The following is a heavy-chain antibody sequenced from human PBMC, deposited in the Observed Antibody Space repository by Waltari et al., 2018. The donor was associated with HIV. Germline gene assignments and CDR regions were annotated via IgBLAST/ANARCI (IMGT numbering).Heavy chain of an antibody. Sequence: QVQLVESGGGVVQPGRSLRLSCAASGFTFSSYAMHWVRQAPGKGLEWVAFISNDGRNKYYADSVKGRFTISRDNSKNTLFLQVNSLRAEDTAVYYCARDVTPTSGTTYWGQGTLVTVSS. J-gene: IGHJ4*02. CDR3: ARDVTPTSGTTY. CDR2: ISNDGRNK. V-gene: IGHV3-30*01. CDR1: GFTFSSYA. D-gene: IGHD1-1*01.